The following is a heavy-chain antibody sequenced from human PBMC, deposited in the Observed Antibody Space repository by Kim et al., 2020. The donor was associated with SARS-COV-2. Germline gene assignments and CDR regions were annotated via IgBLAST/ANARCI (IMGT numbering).Heavy chain of an antibody. Sequence: YATIYAASVKGRFTISRDDSKNTADLQMDSLKAEDTAVYYCTFYYDSSPTWGQGTLVTVSS. CDR2: YAT. D-gene: IGHD3-22*01. CDR3: TFYYDSSPT. J-gene: IGHJ5*02. V-gene: IGHV3-73*01.